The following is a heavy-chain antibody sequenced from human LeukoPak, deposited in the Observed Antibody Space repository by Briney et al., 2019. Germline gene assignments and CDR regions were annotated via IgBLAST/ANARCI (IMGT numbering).Heavy chain of an antibody. CDR3: AICYGSGSYPRS. J-gene: IGHJ5*02. Sequence: SETLSLTCTVSGGSISSGSYYWSWIRQPAGKGLEWIGRIYTSGSTNYNPSLKSRVTISVDTSKNQFSLKLSSVTAADTAVYYCAICYGSGSYPRSWGQGTLVTVSS. D-gene: IGHD3-10*01. CDR1: GGSISSGSYY. CDR2: IYTSGST. V-gene: IGHV4-61*02.